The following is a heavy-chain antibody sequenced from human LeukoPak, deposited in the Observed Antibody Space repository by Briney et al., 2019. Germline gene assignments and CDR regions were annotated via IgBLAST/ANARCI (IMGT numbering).Heavy chain of an antibody. CDR2: GGSGGST. CDR3: AKMRGQYYHSYYMDA. Sequence: GGSLRLSCAASGFIFSSYAMSWVRRAPGKGLEWVSYGGSGGSTYYADSVKGRFTVSRDNSKSTLYLQMNSLTAEDTAVYYCAKMRGQYYHSYYMDAWGKGTTVTVSS. CDR1: GFIFSSYA. V-gene: IGHV3-23*01. J-gene: IGHJ6*03.